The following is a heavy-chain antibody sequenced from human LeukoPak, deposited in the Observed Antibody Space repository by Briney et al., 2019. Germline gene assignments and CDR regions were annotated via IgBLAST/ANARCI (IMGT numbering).Heavy chain of an antibody. V-gene: IGHV4-38-2*02. CDR2: IYQSGST. Sequence: SETLSLTCTVSGYSISSGYYWGWIRQPPGKGLEWIGSIYQSGSTYYNPSLKSRVTIPIDTSKNQFSLKLSSVTAADTAVYYCARGTGLTIFGVVIRGVYFDYWGQGTLVTVSP. J-gene: IGHJ4*02. D-gene: IGHD3-3*01. CDR3: ARGTGLTIFGVVIRGVYFDY. CDR1: GYSISSGYY.